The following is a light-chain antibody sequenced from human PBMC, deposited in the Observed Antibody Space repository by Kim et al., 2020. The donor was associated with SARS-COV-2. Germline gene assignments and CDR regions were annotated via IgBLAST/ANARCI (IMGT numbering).Light chain of an antibody. V-gene: IGKV3-11*01. CDR1: QSVSRY. CDR3: QQRSSWPRT. J-gene: IGKJ1*01. CDR2: DAS. Sequence: EIVLTQSPATLSLSPGERATLSCRASQSVSRYLAWYQQKPGQAPRLLIYDASNRATGIPARFSGSGSGTDFTLTISSLEPEDFEVYYCQQRSSWPRTFGQGTKVDIK.